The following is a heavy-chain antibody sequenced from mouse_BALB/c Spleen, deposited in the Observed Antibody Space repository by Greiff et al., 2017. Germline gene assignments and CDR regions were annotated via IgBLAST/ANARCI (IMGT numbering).Heavy chain of an antibody. CDR1: GFSLTGYG. V-gene: IGHV2-6-7*01. CDR3: ARAPYYYGSSSWFAY. CDR2: IWGDGST. Sequence: QVQLKQSGPGLVAPSQSLSITCTVSGFSLTGYGVNWVRQPPGKGLEWLGMIWGDGSTDYNSALKSRLSISKDNSKSQVFLKMNSLQTDDTARYYCARAPYYYGSSSWFAYWGQGTLVTVSA. D-gene: IGHD1-1*01. J-gene: IGHJ3*01.